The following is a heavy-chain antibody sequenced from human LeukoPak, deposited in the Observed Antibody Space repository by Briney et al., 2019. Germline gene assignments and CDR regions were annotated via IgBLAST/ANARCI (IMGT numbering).Heavy chain of an antibody. CDR1: GGSFSGYY. CDR2: INHSGST. CDR3: ARVSSYCSSTSCYRPQYCYYGMDV. V-gene: IGHV4-34*01. Sequence: PSETLSLTCAVYGGSFSGYYWSWIRQPPGKGLEWIGEINHSGSTNYNPSLKSRVTISVDTSKNQFSLKLSCVTAADTAVYYCARVSSYCSSTSCYRPQYCYYGMDVWGQGTTVTVSS. J-gene: IGHJ6*02. D-gene: IGHD2-2*02.